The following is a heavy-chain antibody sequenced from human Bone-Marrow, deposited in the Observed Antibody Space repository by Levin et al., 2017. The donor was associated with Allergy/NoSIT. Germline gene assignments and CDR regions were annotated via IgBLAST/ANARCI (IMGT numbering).Heavy chain of an antibody. D-gene: IGHD3-3*01. CDR1: GFSISRGYY. J-gene: IGHJ6*03. CDR3: ARDVFAGSGHYQSYYYYYMDV. Sequence: SQTLSLTCNVSGFSISRGYYWGWIRQPPGKGLEWIGSINHSGTTHFQPSLQSRVTISVDTSTNQISLKVRSVTAADTAVYFCARDVFAGSGHYQSYYYYYMDVWGKGTTVTVSS. V-gene: IGHV4-38-2*02. CDR2: INHSGTT.